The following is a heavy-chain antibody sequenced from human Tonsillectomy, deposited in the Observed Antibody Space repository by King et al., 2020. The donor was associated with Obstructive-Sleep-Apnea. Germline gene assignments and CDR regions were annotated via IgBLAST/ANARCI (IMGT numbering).Heavy chain of an antibody. Sequence: QLVQSGAEVKKPGASVKVSCKVSGYTLTGLSMHWVRQAPGQGLEWMGGFDPVDGETIYAQKFQGRVTMTGDTSTSTAYMELSSLRSEDTAVYYCARPVEYGAGCYGSLEVWGRGTTVTVSS. CDR3: ARPVEYGAGCYGSLEV. CDR2: FDPVDGET. J-gene: IGHJ6*02. V-gene: IGHV1-24*01. CDR1: GYTLTGLS. D-gene: IGHD3-10*01.